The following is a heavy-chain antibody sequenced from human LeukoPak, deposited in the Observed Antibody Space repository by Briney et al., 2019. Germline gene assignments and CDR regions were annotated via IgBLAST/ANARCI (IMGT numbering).Heavy chain of an antibody. CDR2: ISSSSSYI. Sequence: PGGSLRLSCAASGFTFSSYSMNWVRQAPGKGLEWVSSISSSSSYIYYADTVKGRFTISRGNAKNSLYLQMNSLRAEDTAVYYCARDLRPSGYYYDSSGPNWFDPWGQGTLVTVSS. CDR1: GFTFSSYS. D-gene: IGHD3-22*01. J-gene: IGHJ5*02. V-gene: IGHV3-21*01. CDR3: ARDLRPSGYYYDSSGPNWFDP.